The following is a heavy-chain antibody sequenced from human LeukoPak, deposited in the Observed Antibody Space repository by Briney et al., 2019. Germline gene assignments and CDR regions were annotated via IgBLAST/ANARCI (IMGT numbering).Heavy chain of an antibody. CDR1: GFRSSDYD. J-gene: IGHJ4*02. CDR2: ISGSSDAI. V-gene: IGHV3-11*01. D-gene: IGHD3-22*01. Sequence: GGSLRLSCVVSGFRSSDYDMSWIRQTPGKSLELISYISGSSDAIYYTDSVKGRFTISRDNAKNSLYLQLDSLSAEDTAVYYCASLYDSTGFCFDYWGQGALVTVSS. CDR3: ASLYDSTGFCFDY.